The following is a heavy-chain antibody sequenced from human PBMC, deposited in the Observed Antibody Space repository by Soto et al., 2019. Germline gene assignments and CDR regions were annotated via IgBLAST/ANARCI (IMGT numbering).Heavy chain of an antibody. V-gene: IGHV6-1*01. Sequence: SQTLSLTCAISGDSVSSNSAAWNWIRQSPSRGLEWLGRTYYRSKWYNDYAVSVKSRITINPDTSKNQFSLQLNSVTPEDTAVFYFARVRSIGGVAADSSSSYMDAWGKGTALTFSS. D-gene: IGHD2-15*01. CDR2: TYYRSKWYN. J-gene: IGHJ6*03. CDR3: ARVRSIGGVAADSSSSYMDA. CDR1: GDSVSSNSAA.